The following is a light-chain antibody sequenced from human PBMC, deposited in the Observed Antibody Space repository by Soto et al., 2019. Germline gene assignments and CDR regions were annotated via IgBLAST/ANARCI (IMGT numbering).Light chain of an antibody. CDR2: DVI. CDR1: SSDVASYNY. J-gene: IGLJ1*01. V-gene: IGLV2-14*01. CDR3: TSLTSSITYV. Sequence: QSVLTQPASVSGSPGQSITISCTGTSSDVASYNYVCWYQHHPGKAPKLMIYDVINRPSGVSNRFSGSKSGNTASLTISGLQAEDEADYYCTSLTSSITYVFGTGTKVTVL.